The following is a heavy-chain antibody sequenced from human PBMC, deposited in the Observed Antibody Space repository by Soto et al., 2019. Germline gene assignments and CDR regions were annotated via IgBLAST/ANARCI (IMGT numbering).Heavy chain of an antibody. Sequence: ASVKVSCKASGYTFTSYYMHWVRQAPGQGLEWMGIINPSGGSTSYAQKFQGRVTMTRDTSTSTVYMELSSLRSEDTAVYYCARDVWYCSSTSCYIVGGDYYYYGMDVWGQGTTVTVSS. D-gene: IGHD2-2*02. CDR3: ARDVWYCSSTSCYIVGGDYYYYGMDV. V-gene: IGHV1-46*01. CDR2: INPSGGST. J-gene: IGHJ6*02. CDR1: GYTFTSYY.